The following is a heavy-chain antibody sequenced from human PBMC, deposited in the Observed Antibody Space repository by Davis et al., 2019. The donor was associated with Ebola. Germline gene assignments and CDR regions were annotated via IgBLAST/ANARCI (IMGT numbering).Heavy chain of an antibody. D-gene: IGHD6-19*01. V-gene: IGHV1-46*01. Sequence: ASVKVSCKASGYTFTSYYLHWVRQAPGQGLEWMGIINPSGGSTSYAQIFQGRVTMTRDTSTSTVYMELNSLRSEDTAVYYCARVGVSVAGGFGYWGQGTLVTVSS. CDR3: ARVGVSVAGGFGY. J-gene: IGHJ4*02. CDR1: GYTFTSYY. CDR2: INPSGGST.